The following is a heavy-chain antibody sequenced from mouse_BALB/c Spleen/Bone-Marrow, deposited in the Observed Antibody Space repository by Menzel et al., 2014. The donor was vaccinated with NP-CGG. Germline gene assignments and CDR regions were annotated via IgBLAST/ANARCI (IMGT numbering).Heavy chain of an antibody. V-gene: IGHV1-31*01. CDR1: GYSFTGYY. J-gene: IGHJ3*01. CDR2: INPYNGAT. CDR3: ASYDGGFAY. D-gene: IGHD2-12*01. Sequence: VQLQQSGPELVKPGASVKISCKASGYSFTGYYMHWVKQSHVKSLEWIGRINPYNGATSYNQNFKDKASLTVDKSSSTANMELHSLTSEDSAGYYCASYDGGFAYWGQGTLVTVSA.